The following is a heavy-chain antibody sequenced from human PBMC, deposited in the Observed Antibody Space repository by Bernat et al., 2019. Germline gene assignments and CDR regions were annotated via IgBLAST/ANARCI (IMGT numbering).Heavy chain of an antibody. V-gene: IGHV4-39*01. CDR1: GGSISSSSYY. CDR2: IYYSGST. Sequence: QLQLQESGPGLVKPSETLSLTCTVSGGSISSSSYYWGWIRQPPGKGLEWIGSIYYSGSTYYNPSLKSRVTISVDTSKNQFSLKLSSVTAADTAVYYCARASGGRYLYWYFDLWGRGTLVTVSS. D-gene: IGHD2-15*01. CDR3: ARASGGRYLYWYFDL. J-gene: IGHJ2*01.